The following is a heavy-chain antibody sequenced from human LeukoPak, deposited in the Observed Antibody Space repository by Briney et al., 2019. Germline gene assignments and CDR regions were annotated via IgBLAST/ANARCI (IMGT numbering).Heavy chain of an antibody. CDR1: GFTFSTYS. J-gene: IGHJ1*01. CDR3: ARGPRNSSSYQYFQH. CDR2: ISSSSAYI. V-gene: IGHV3-21*01. D-gene: IGHD6-13*01. Sequence: GGSLRLSCAASGFTFSTYSMNWDRQAPGKGLEWVSSISSSSAYIYCADSEKGRFTISRDNAKNSLYLQMNSLRVEDTAVYYCARGPRNSSSYQYFQHWGQGTLVTVSS.